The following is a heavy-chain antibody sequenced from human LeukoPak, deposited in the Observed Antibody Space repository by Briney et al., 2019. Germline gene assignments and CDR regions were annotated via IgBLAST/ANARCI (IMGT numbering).Heavy chain of an antibody. V-gene: IGHV1-69*01. D-gene: IGHD3-3*01. J-gene: IGHJ5*02. CDR2: IIPIFGTA. Sequence: SVKVSCKASGGTFSSYAISWVRQAPGQGLEWMGGIIPIFGTANYAQKFQGRVTITADESTSTAYMELSSLRSEDTAVYYCAREGLRDFWSGYYPWGQGTLVTVSS. CDR3: AREGLRDFWSGYYP. CDR1: GGTFSSYA.